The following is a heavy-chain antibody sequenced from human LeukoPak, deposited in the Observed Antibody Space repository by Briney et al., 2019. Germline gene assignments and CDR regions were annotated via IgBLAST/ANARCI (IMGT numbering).Heavy chain of an antibody. Sequence: GGSLRLSCAASGFTFSGYSMNWVRRAPGKGLEWVSFISSSSSYIYYADSVKGRFTISRDNAKNSLYLQMNSLRAEDTAVYYCARIGDILALFDYWGQGTLVTVSS. V-gene: IGHV3-21*01. CDR1: GFTFSGYS. D-gene: IGHD3-9*01. CDR2: ISSSSSYI. CDR3: ARIGDILALFDY. J-gene: IGHJ4*02.